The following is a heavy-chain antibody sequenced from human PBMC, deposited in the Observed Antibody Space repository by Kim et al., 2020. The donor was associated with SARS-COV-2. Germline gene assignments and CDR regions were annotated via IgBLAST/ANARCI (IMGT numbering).Heavy chain of an antibody. V-gene: IGHV3-9*01. CDR1: GFTFVDYA. Sequence: GGSLRLSCAASGFTFVDYAMHWVRQAPGKGLEWVSGISWNSGSISYAGSVKGRFTISRDNAKNSLYLQMNSLRAEDTALYYCAKDTGDSSGGIDYWGQGTLVTVSS. CDR2: ISWNSGSI. D-gene: IGHD6-19*01. J-gene: IGHJ4*02. CDR3: AKDTGDSSGGIDY.